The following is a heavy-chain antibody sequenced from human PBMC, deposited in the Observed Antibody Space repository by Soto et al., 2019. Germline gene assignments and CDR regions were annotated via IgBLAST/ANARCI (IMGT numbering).Heavy chain of an antibody. V-gene: IGHV3-21*04. CDR2: ISSSSSYI. CDR1: GFTFSSYS. CDR3: TRHTAMDTYYYYYGMDV. Sequence: EVQLVESGGGLVKPGGSLRLSCAASGFTFSSYSMNWVRQAPGKGLEWVSSISSSSSYIYYADSVKGRFTISRDNAKNSLYLQMNSLKTEDTAVYYCTRHTAMDTYYYYYGMDVWGQGTTVTVSS. D-gene: IGHD5-18*01. J-gene: IGHJ6*02.